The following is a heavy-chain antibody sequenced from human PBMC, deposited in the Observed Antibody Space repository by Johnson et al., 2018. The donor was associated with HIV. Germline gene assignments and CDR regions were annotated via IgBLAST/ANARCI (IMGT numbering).Heavy chain of an antibody. CDR3: ARVLRSGYSGRGAFDI. CDR2: INWNGGNI. D-gene: IGHD1-26*01. V-gene: IGHV3-20*04. CDR1: GFAFEDYA. Sequence: VQLVESGGGVLRPGGSLRLSCAGSGFAFEDYAMSWVRQVPEKGLEWVAGINWNGGNIGYADSVKGRFTISRDNAKNTLYLQMGSLRAEDMAVYYCARVLRSGYSGRGAFDIWGQGTMVTVSS. J-gene: IGHJ3*02.